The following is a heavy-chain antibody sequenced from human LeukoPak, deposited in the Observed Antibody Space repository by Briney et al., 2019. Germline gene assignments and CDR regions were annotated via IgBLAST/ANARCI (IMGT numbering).Heavy chain of an antibody. CDR1: GGSISSGGYS. J-gene: IGHJ5*02. CDR2: IYHSGST. Sequence: PSETLSLTCAVSGGSISSGGYSWSWIRQPPGKGLEWIGYIYHSGSTYYNPSLKSRVTISVDRSKNQFSLKLSSVTAADTAVYYCARGVSSSWYWGYNWFDPWGQGTLVTVSS. CDR3: ARGVSSSWYWGYNWFDP. D-gene: IGHD6-13*01. V-gene: IGHV4-30-2*01.